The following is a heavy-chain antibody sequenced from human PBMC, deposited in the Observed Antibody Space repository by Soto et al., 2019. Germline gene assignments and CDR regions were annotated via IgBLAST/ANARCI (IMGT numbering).Heavy chain of an antibody. Sequence: QVQLQESGPGLVKPSETLSLTCTVSGGSISSYSWSWIRQPPGKGLEWIGYMYYSGSTSYNPSLNSRVTMSLATSTHQFSLKLTSVTAADTAVYYCARALVGATNLDYWGQGTLVTVSS. D-gene: IGHD1-26*01. CDR1: GGSISSYS. CDR2: MYYSGST. J-gene: IGHJ4*02. V-gene: IGHV4-59*01. CDR3: ARALVGATNLDY.